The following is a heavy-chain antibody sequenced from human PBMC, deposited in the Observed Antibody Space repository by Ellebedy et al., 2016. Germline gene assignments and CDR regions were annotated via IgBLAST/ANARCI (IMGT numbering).Heavy chain of an antibody. CDR3: ARDLKPFEWLRLSMGCFGY. D-gene: IGHD5-12*01. CDR2: ISYDGSNK. CDR1: GFTFSSYG. V-gene: IGHV3-30*03. Sequence: GGSLRLSCAASGFTFSSYGMHWVRQAPGKGLEWVAVISYDGSNKYYADSVKGRFTISRDNSKNTLYLQMNSLRAEDTAVYYCARDLKPFEWLRLSMGCFGYWGQGTLVTVSS. J-gene: IGHJ4*02.